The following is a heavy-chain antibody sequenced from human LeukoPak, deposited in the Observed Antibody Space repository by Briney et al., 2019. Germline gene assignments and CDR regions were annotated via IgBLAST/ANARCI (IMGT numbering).Heavy chain of an antibody. CDR3: ASRWGWYYYDSSGFAY. D-gene: IGHD3-22*01. CDR1: GGSISSSSYY. V-gene: IGHV4-39*01. J-gene: IGHJ4*02. Sequence: SETLSLTCTVSGGSISSSSYYWGWIRQPPGKGLEWIGSIYYSGSTYYNPSLKSRVTISVDTSKNQFSLKLSSVTAADTAVYYCASRWGWYYYDSSGFAYWGQGTLVTVSS. CDR2: IYYSGST.